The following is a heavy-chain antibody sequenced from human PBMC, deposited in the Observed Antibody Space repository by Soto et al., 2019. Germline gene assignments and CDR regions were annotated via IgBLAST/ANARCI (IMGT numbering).Heavy chain of an antibody. D-gene: IGHD2-8*01. CDR1: GFTFSSYA. J-gene: IGHJ3*02. CDR3: AKDGRQDIVLMVYAYPDAFDI. Sequence: GGSLRLSCAASGFTFSSYAMSWVRQAPGKGLEWVSAISGSGGSTYYADSVKGRFTISRDNSKNTLYLQMNSLRAEDTAVYYCAKDGRQDIVLMVYAYPDAFDIWGQGTMVTVSS. CDR2: ISGSGGST. V-gene: IGHV3-23*01.